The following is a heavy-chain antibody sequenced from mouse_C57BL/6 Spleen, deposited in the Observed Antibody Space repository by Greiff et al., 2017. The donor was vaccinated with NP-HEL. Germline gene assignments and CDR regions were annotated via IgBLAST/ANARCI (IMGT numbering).Heavy chain of an antibody. CDR3: ARGAYDYDGGAWFAY. CDR2: INPYNGDT. Sequence: VQLQQSGPELVKPGDSVKISCKASGYSFTGYFMNWVMQSHGKSLEWIGRINPYNGDTFYNQKFKGKATLTVDKPSSTAYMQLSSLTSEDSAVYYCARGAYDYDGGAWFAYWGQGTLVTVSA. CDR1: GYSFTGYF. D-gene: IGHD2-4*01. V-gene: IGHV1-20*01. J-gene: IGHJ3*01.